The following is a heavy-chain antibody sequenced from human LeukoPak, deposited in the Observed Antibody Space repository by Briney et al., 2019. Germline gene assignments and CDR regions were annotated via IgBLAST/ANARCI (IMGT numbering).Heavy chain of an antibody. CDR1: GFTFSSYG. CDR3: AKGHVRGSTFDAFDI. CDR2: IRYDGSNK. Sequence: QPGGSLRLSCAASGFTFSSYGMHWVRQAPGKGLEWVAFIRYDGSNKYYADSVKGRFTISRDNSKNTLYLQMNSLRAEDTAVYYCAKGHVRGSTFDAFDIWGQGTMVTVSS. J-gene: IGHJ3*02. V-gene: IGHV3-30*02. D-gene: IGHD1-26*01.